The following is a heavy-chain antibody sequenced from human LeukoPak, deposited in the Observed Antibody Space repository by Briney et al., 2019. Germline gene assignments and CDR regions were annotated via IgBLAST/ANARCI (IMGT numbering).Heavy chain of an antibody. D-gene: IGHD6-13*01. V-gene: IGHV1-8*03. J-gene: IGHJ5*02. CDR1: GYTFTSYD. Sequence: ASVKVSCKASGYTFTSYDINWVRQATGQGLEWMGWMNPNSGNTGYAQKFQGRVTITRNTSISTAYMELSSLRSEDTAVYYCARLVFRSSSLLFDPWGQGTLVTVSS. CDR2: MNPNSGNT. CDR3: ARLVFRSSSLLFDP.